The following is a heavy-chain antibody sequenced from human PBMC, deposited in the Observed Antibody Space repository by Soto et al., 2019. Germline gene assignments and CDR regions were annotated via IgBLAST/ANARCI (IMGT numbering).Heavy chain of an antibody. CDR1: GFTFSVYG. D-gene: IGHD4-4*01. J-gene: IGHJ6*02. CDR2: IDSDGSTT. CDR3: ASPGYSNPGPGVDV. V-gene: IGHV3-74*02. Sequence: EVQLVESGGGLVQPGGSLRLSCAASGFTFSVYGMLWVRHAPGKGLVWVAGIDSDGSTTSYADSVKGRFTISRDNAKTTLYLQTNRLPAEATAVYYCASPGYSNPGPGVDVWGQGTTVTVSS.